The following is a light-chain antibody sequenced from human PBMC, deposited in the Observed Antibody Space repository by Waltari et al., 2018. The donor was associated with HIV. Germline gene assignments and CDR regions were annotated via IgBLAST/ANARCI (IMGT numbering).Light chain of an antibody. Sequence: EIVLTQSPGTLSLSPGERATLSCRASQSVSSRSLAWYQHRPGQAPRLLISGASSRATGIPDTFSGSGSGTDFTLTISRLEPEDFAVYYCQQYGASPRTFGQGTKVEIK. J-gene: IGKJ1*01. CDR3: QQYGASPRT. V-gene: IGKV3-20*01. CDR2: GAS. CDR1: QSVSSRS.